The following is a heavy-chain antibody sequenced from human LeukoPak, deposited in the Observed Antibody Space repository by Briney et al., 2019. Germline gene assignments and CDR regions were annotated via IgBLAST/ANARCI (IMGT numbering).Heavy chain of an antibody. V-gene: IGHV3-30-3*01. D-gene: IGHD2-15*01. CDR3: ARDWRRYCSGGSCYEGDWFDP. Sequence: TGGSLRLSCAASGFTFSSYAMHWVRQAPGKGLEWVADISHDGSNKYYADSVKGRFTISRDNSKNTLYLQMNSLRAADTAVYYCARDWRRYCSGGSCYEGDWFDPWGQATLVTVSS. CDR2: ISHDGSNK. J-gene: IGHJ5*02. CDR1: GFTFSSYA.